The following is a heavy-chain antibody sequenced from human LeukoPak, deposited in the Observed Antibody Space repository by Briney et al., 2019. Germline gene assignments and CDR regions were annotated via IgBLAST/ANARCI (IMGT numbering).Heavy chain of an antibody. CDR1: GFTFSGSA. D-gene: IGHD6-13*01. V-gene: IGHV3-73*01. J-gene: IGHJ4*02. CDR2: VRSKADSYTT. Sequence: GGSLRLSCAASGFTFSGSAMHWVRQASGKGLEWLGRVRSKADSYTTAYAASVKGRFIVSRDDSKNTAYLQMNSLKTEDTAVYYCRAAADLNDYWGQGTLVTVSS. CDR3: RAAADLNDY.